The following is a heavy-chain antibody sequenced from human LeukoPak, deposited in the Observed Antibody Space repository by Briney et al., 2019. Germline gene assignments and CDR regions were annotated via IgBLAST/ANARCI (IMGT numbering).Heavy chain of an antibody. CDR1: GFTFSDYY. V-gene: IGHV3-11*05. Sequence: PGGSLRLSCAASGFTFSDYYMTWIRQAPGKGLEWVSYITSSGYYTNYGDSVKGRFTMSRDNAKKSLYLQMDSLRAEDTAVYYCARDPRTNYDILTGYYRASHFDIWGQGTMVTVSS. CDR3: ARDPRTNYDILTGYYRASHFDI. J-gene: IGHJ3*02. CDR2: ITSSGYYT. D-gene: IGHD3-9*01.